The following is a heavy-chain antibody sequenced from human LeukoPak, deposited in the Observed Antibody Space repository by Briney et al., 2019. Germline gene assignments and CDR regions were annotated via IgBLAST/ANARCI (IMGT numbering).Heavy chain of an antibody. V-gene: IGHV1-18*01. Sequence: ASVKVSCKASGYTFNNYAISWVRQAPGQGLEWMGWISVYNGNTNDAQKFQGRVTVTTDTSTNTAYMELRSLRSDDTAVYYCARDRPITMIVVDDAFDIWGQGTMVTVSS. CDR3: ARDRPITMIVVDDAFDI. D-gene: IGHD3-22*01. CDR1: GYTFNNYA. CDR2: ISVYNGNT. J-gene: IGHJ3*02.